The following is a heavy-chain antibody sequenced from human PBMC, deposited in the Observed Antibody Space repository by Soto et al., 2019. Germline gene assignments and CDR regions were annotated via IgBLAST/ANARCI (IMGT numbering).Heavy chain of an antibody. CDR2: LSSGGST. CDR3: ARSLHCEKYFGEYYFDS. J-gene: IGHJ4*02. Sequence: PGGSLRLSCAASGLTVSNNYMSWVRQAPGKGLEWVSVLSSGGSTFYADSVKGRFTISRDNSRNTLYLQMSSLRAEDTAVYYCARSLHCEKYFGEYYFDSWGQGTLVTVSS. CDR1: GLTVSNNY. V-gene: IGHV3-53*01. D-gene: IGHD3-16*01.